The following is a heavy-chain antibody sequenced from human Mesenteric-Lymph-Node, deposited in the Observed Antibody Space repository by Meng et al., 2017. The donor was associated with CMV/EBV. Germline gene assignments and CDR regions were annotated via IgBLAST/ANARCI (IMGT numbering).Heavy chain of an antibody. D-gene: IGHD1-26*01. CDR3: ARVAGYSGSYYFDY. Sequence: SETLSLTCAVYGGSFSGYYWSWIRQPPGKGLEWIGYIYYSGSTNYNPSLKSRVTISVDTSKNQFSLKLSSVTAADTAVYYCARVAGYSGSYYFDYWGQGTLVTVSS. CDR1: GGSFSGYY. CDR2: IYYSGST. J-gene: IGHJ4*02. V-gene: IGHV4-59*01.